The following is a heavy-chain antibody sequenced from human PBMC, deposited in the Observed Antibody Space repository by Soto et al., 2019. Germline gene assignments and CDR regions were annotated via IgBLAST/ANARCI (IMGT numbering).Heavy chain of an antibody. V-gene: IGHV3-11*06. CDR2: ISSSSSYT. Sequence: QVQLVESGGGLVKPGGSLRLSCAASGFTFSDYYMSWIRQAPGKGLEWVSYISSSSSYTNYADSVKGRFTISRDNAKNSLYLQMNSLRAEDTAVYYCAREIRRGDDVSDYWGQGTLVTVSS. CDR1: GFTFSDYY. CDR3: AREIRRGDDVSDY. J-gene: IGHJ4*02. D-gene: IGHD2-21*02.